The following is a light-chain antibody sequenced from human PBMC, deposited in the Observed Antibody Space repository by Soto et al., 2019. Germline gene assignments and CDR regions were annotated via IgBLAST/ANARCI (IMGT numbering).Light chain of an antibody. CDR2: DVT. Sequence: QSALTQSPSASGSPGQSVTISCTGTSSDIGGYNSVSWYQQHPGKAPKVMIYDVTKRPSGVPDRFSGSKSGNTASLTVSALQAEDEADYYCSSCTDRKHFVFGTGTKVTVL. V-gene: IGLV2-8*01. CDR1: SSDIGGYNS. CDR3: SSCTDRKHFV. J-gene: IGLJ1*01.